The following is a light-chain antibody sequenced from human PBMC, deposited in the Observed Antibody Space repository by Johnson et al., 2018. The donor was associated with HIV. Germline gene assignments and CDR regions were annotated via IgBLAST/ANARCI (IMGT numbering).Light chain of an antibody. CDR3: GTWDSSLSAYV. J-gene: IGLJ1*01. CDR2: END. CDR1: SSNIGNNY. V-gene: IGLV1-51*02. Sequence: QSVLTQPPSVSAAPGQKVTISCSGSSSNIGNNYVSWYQQLPGTAPKFFIYENDKRPSGIPDRFSGSKSGTSANLGITGLQTGDEADYYCGTWDSSLSAYVFGYGTKVTVL.